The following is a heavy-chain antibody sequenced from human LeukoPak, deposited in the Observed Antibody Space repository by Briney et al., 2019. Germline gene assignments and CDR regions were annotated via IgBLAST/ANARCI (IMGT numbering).Heavy chain of an antibody. D-gene: IGHD3-10*01. CDR2: TDPSDSYT. J-gene: IGHJ6*04. CDR3: ARDPMVRGVIITKDYYYYYGMDV. CDR1: GYSFTSYW. V-gene: IGHV5-10-1*01. Sequence: GESLRISCKGSGYSFTSYWISWVRQMPGKGLEWMGRTDPSDSYTNYSPSFQGHVTISADKSISTAYLQWSSLKASDTAMYYCARDPMVRGVIITKDYYYYYGMDVWGKGTTVTVSS.